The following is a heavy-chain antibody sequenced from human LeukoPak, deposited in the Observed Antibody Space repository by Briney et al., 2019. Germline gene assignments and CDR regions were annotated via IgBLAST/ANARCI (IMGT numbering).Heavy chain of an antibody. J-gene: IGHJ4*02. CDR1: GYTFTSYY. D-gene: IGHD3-9*01. CDR3: ARAPYYDILTGYYTSFDY. CDR2: INPSGGST. V-gene: IGHV1-46*01. Sequence: GASVKVSCKASGYTFTSYYMHWVRQAPGHGLEWMGIINPSGGSTSYAQKFQGRVTMTRDTSTSTVYMELSSLRSEDTAVYYCARAPYYDILTGYYTSFDYWGQGTLVTVSS.